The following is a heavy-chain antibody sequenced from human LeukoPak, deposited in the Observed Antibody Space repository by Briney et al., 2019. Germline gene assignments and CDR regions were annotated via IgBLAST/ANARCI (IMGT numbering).Heavy chain of an antibody. CDR3: ARAQMGWFDP. J-gene: IGHJ5*02. V-gene: IGHV3-23*01. CDR1: GLTFSNYA. Sequence: GGSLRLSCAVSGLTFSNYAMSWVRQAPGKGLEWVSLIGGSGVNTFYADSVKGRFTISRDNSKNTLFLQMNSLRAEDTAVYYCARAQMGWFDPWGQGTLVTVSS. D-gene: IGHD5-24*01. CDR2: IGGSGVNT.